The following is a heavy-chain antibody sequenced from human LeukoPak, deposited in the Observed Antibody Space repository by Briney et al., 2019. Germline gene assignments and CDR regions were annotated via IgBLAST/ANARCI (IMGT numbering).Heavy chain of an antibody. D-gene: IGHD6-6*01. CDR3: ARGWYLAARPRQKNWFDP. J-gene: IGHJ5*02. Sequence: SETLSLTCTVSGGSISSYYWSWIRQPAGKGLEWIGRIYTSGSTNYNPSLKSRVTMSVDTSKNQFSLKLSSVTAADTAVYYCARGWYLAARPRQKNWFDPWGQGTLATVSS. CDR1: GGSISSYY. CDR2: IYTSGST. V-gene: IGHV4-4*07.